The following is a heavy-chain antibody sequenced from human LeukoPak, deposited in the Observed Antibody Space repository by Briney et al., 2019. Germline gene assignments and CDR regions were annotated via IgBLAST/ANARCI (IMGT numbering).Heavy chain of an antibody. J-gene: IGHJ6*02. CDR2: MNRDGSEK. CDR3: ARDGGIIRFGGQDV. CDR1: GFTFSSYA. Sequence: GGSLRLSCAASGFTFSSYAMSWVRQAPGKGLEWVANMNRDGSEKNYVDSIKGRFTISRDNAANSLYLQMNSLRVEDTAVYYCARDGGIIRFGGQDVWGQGTTVIVS. V-gene: IGHV3-7*01. D-gene: IGHD3-16*01.